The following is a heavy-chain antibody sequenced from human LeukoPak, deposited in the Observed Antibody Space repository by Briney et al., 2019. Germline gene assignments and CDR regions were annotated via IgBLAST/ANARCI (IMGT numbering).Heavy chain of an antibody. CDR1: GGPIISSNYY. CDR3: ARVNLLFFGESLDY. Sequence: KASETLSLTCTVSGGPIISSNYYRGWIRQPPGKGLECIGTIYYSGSTYYNPSLKSRVTISVDTSRKQFSLKLNSVTAADTAVYYCARVNLLFFGESLDYWGQGTLVTVSS. V-gene: IGHV4-39*07. D-gene: IGHD3-10*01. J-gene: IGHJ4*02. CDR2: IYYSGST.